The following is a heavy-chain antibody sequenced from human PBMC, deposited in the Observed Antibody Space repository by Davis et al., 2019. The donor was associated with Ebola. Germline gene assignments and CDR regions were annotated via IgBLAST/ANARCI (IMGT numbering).Heavy chain of an antibody. CDR2: ISWNSGSI. D-gene: IGHD2-15*01. CDR1: GFTFDDYA. Sequence: GGSLRLSCAASGFTFDDYAMHWVRHAPGKGLEWVSGISWNSGSIGYADSVKDRFTISRDNAKNSLYLQMNSLRAEDTALYYCAKACSPLTGFCFDYWGQGTLVTVSS. V-gene: IGHV3-9*01. CDR3: AKACSPLTGFCFDY. J-gene: IGHJ4*02.